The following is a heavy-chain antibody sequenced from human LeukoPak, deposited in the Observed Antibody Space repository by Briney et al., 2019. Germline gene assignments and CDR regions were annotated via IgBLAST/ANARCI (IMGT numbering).Heavy chain of an antibody. J-gene: IGHJ4*02. CDR3: VSFYETY. D-gene: IGHD2/OR15-2a*01. CDR1: GNYW. CDR2: INSDGSWT. Sequence: QTGGSLRLSCAASGNYWMHWVRQAPGKGLVWVSHINSDGSWTSYADSVKGQFTISKDNAKNTVYLQMNNLRAEDTAVYYCVSFYETYWGRGTLVTVSS. V-gene: IGHV3-74*01.